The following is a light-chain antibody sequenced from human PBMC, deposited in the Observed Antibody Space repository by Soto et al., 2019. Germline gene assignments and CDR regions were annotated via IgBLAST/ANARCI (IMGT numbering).Light chain of an antibody. Sequence: EIVMTQSPATLSVSPGERATLSCRASQSVSSNLAWYQQKPGQAPRLLIYGASTRATDITARFSGSGSGTEFTLTISSLQSEDFAVYYCQQYNNWPLFTFGPGTKVDIK. CDR3: QQYNNWPLFT. J-gene: IGKJ3*01. CDR1: QSVSSN. CDR2: GAS. V-gene: IGKV3-15*01.